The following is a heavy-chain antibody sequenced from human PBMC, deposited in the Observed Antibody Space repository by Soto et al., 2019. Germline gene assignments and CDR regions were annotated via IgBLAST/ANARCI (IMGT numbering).Heavy chain of an antibody. V-gene: IGHV3-21*01. J-gene: IGHJ6*03. CDR3: ARDLGAYGDYPVVGRRGCYMDV. CDR1: GFTFSSYS. D-gene: IGHD4-17*01. Sequence: GGSLRLSCAASGFTFSSYSMNWVRQAPGKGLEWVSSISSSSSYIYYADSVKGRFTISRDNAKNSLYLKMNSLRAEDTAVYYCARDLGAYGDYPVVGRRGCYMDVWGKGTTVTVSS. CDR2: ISSSSSYI.